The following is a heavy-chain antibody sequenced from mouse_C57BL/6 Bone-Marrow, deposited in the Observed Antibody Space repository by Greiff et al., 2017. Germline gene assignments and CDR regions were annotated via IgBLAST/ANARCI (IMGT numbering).Heavy chain of an antibody. CDR3: TNYGNYPWFAY. Sequence: VTLKVSGAELVRPGASVKLSCTASGFNIKDDYMHWVKQRPEQGLEWIGWIDPENGDTEYASKFPGQATITADTSSNTAYLQLSSLTSEDTAVYYCTNYGNYPWFAYWGQGTLVTVSA. CDR2: IDPENGDT. CDR1: GFNIKDDY. V-gene: IGHV14-4*01. D-gene: IGHD2-1*01. J-gene: IGHJ3*01.